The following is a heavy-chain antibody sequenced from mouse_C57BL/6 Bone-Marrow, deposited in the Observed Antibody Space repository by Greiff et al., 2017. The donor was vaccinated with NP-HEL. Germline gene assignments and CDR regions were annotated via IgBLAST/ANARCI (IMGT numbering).Heavy chain of an antibody. Sequence: VQLQQSGTVLARPGASVKMSCKTSGYTFTSYWMHWVKQRPGQGLEWIGAIYPGNSDTSYNQKFKGKAKLTAVTSASTAYMELSSLTNEDSAVYYCTKGVSYYGSSWFAYWGQGTLVTVSA. CDR3: TKGVSYYGSSWFAY. CDR1: GYTFTSYW. D-gene: IGHD1-1*01. CDR2: IYPGNSDT. V-gene: IGHV1-5*01. J-gene: IGHJ3*01.